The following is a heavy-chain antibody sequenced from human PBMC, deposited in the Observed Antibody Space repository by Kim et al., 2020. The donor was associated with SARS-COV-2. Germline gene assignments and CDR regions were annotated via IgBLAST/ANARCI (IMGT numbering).Heavy chain of an antibody. J-gene: IGHJ4*02. D-gene: IGHD6-6*01. CDR2: TYYRSKWYN. CDR3: ARSPVKTSIAARPARFALDY. CDR1: GDSVSSNSAA. Sequence: SQTLSLTCAISGDSVSSNSAAWNWIRQSPSRGLEWLGRTYYRSKWYNDYAVSVKSRITINPDTSKNQFSLQLNSVTPEDTAVYYCARSPVKTSIAARPARFALDYWGQGTLVTVSS. V-gene: IGHV6-1*01.